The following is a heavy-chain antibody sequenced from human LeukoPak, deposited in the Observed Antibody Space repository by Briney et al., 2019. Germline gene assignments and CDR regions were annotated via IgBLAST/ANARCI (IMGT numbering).Heavy chain of an antibody. J-gene: IGHJ1*01. CDR2: IYYSGST. V-gene: IGHV4-30-4*01. CDR1: GGSISSGDYY. Sequence: SETLSLTCTVSGGSISSGDYYWSRIRQPPGKGLEWIGYIYYSGSTYYNPSLKSRVTISVDTSKNQFSLKLSSVTAADTAVYYCASSSSSWYPTQGQHWGQGTLVTVSS. D-gene: IGHD6-13*01. CDR3: ASSSSSWYPTQGQH.